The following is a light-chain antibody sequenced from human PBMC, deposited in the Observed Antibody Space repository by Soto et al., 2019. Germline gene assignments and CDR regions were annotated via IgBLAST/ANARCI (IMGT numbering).Light chain of an antibody. CDR3: QSYDGNTGV. CDR2: QDN. CDR1: SGSIDSNY. Sequence: NFMLTQPHSVSESPGKTVTISCTRSSGSIDSNYVQWYQQRPGSAPTTVIYQDNQRPSGVPDRLSGSIDSSSNSASLTISGLKTEDEAYYYCQSYDGNTGVFGGGTKVTVL. V-gene: IGLV6-57*04. J-gene: IGLJ3*02.